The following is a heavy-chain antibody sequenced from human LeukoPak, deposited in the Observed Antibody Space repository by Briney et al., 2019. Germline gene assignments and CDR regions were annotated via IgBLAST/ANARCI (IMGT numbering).Heavy chain of an antibody. J-gene: IGHJ3*02. CDR2: ISNSGST. Sequence: KPSETLSLTCTVSGGSISSYYWSWIRQPPGEGLEWIGYISNSGSTNYNPSLKGRVTISVDTSMNQLSLKLSSVTAADTAVYHCVRLQPNTGEWAFDIWGQGTMVSVSS. D-gene: IGHD1-1*01. CDR1: GGSISSYY. V-gene: IGHV4-59*01. CDR3: VRLQPNTGEWAFDI.